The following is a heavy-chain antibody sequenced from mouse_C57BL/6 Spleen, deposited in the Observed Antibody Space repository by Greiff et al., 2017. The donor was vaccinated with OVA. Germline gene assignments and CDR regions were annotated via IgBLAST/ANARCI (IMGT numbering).Heavy chain of an antibody. Sequence: VQLQQSGAELVRPGASVTLSCKASGYTFTDYEMHWVKQTPVHGLEWIGAIDPETGGTAYNQKFKGKAILTADKSSSTAYMELRSLTSEDSAVYYCTREGGTGWYFDVWGTGTTVTVSS. CDR2: IDPETGGT. CDR1: GYTFTDYE. D-gene: IGHD3-3*01. CDR3: TREGGTGWYFDV. J-gene: IGHJ1*03. V-gene: IGHV1-15*01.